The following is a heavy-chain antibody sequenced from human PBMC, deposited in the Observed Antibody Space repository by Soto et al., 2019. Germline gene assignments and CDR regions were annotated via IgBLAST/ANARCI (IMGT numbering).Heavy chain of an antibody. CDR2: ISAYNGNT. CDR3: AAGEPLLY. D-gene: IGHD3-10*01. J-gene: IGHJ4*02. CDR1: GYTFTSHG. V-gene: IGHV1-18*04. Sequence: ASVKVSCKASGYTFTSHGISWVRQAPGQGLEWMGWISAYNGNTNYAQKLQGRVTISRDNSKNTVSLHMDSLGAEDTAMYYCAAGEPLLYRGRGTLVTVSS.